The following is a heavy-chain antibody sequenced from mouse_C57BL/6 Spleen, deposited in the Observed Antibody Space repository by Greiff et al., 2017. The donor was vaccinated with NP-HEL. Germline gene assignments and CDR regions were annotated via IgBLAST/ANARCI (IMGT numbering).Heavy chain of an antibody. Sequence: DVKLQESGPGLVKPSQSLSLTCSVTGYSITSGYYWNWIRQFPGNKLEWMGYISYDGSNNYNPSLKNRISITRDTSKNQFFLKLNSVTTEDTATYYCARDGEFYYLDYWGQGTTLTVSS. CDR1: GYSITSGYY. CDR2: ISYDGSN. V-gene: IGHV3-6*01. J-gene: IGHJ2*01. CDR3: ARDGEFYYLDY.